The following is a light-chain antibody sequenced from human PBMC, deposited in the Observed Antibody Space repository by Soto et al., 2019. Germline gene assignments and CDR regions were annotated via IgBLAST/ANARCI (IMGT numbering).Light chain of an antibody. CDR3: SSYAGSNNYV. CDR2: DVT. CDR1: SSDVGGYNY. Sequence: QSVLTQPASVSGSPGQSITISCTGTSSDVGGYNYVSWYQQHPVKAPKLMIYDVTNRPSGVSDRFSGSKSGNTASLTISGLQAEDEADYYCSSYAGSNNYVFGTGTKVTVL. V-gene: IGLV2-14*01. J-gene: IGLJ1*01.